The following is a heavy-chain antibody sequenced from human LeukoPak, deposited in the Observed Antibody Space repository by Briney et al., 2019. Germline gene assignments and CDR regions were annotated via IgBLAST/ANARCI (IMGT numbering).Heavy chain of an antibody. D-gene: IGHD1-26*01. CDR1: GYTLTELS. J-gene: IGHJ4*02. CDR3: ATGAAEGGSYWNY. Sequence: GASVKVSCKVSGYTLTELSMHWVRQAPGKGLEWMGGFDPEDGETIYAQKFQGRVTMTEDTSTDTAYMELSSLRSEATAVYYCATGAAEGGSYWNYWGQGTLVTVSS. V-gene: IGHV1-24*01. CDR2: FDPEDGET.